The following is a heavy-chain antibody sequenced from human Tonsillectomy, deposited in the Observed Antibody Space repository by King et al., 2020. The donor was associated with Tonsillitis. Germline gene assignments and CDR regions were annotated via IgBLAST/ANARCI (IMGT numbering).Heavy chain of an antibody. CDR3: ARDLLEAVAVYFFAY. V-gene: IGHV1-2*02. J-gene: IGHJ4*02. D-gene: IGHD6-19*01. CDR2: INPNNGDT. CDR1: GYTFTDYY. Sequence: VQLVESGAEVKKPGASVKFSCKASGYTFTDYYIHWVRQAPGQGLEWMGWINPNNGDTNYAQKFQGGVTMTRDTSISTAYMEVSWLTSDDTAVYYCARDLLEAVAVYFFAYWGQGTLVTVSS.